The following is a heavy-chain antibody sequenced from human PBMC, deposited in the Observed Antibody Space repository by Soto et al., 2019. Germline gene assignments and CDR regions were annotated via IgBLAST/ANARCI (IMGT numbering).Heavy chain of an antibody. CDR3: ARCRMDAYGYWFDP. J-gene: IGHJ5*02. V-gene: IGHV4-59*02. Sequence: SQTMSLTCTVSGDSVSTYYWSWIRQPTGKGLEWIGFIYYSGGPNYNPSLKSRVTISVDTSKNQFSLKLSAVTAADTAVYYCARCRMDAYGYWFDPWGQGALVTVSS. CDR2: IYYSGGP. CDR1: GDSVSTYY. D-gene: IGHD3-10*01.